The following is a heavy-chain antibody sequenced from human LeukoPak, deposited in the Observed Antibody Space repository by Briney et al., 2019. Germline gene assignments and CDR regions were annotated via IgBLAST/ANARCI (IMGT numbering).Heavy chain of an antibody. CDR1: GFTFSNAW. CDR2: IKSKTDGGTT. V-gene: IGHV3-15*01. D-gene: IGHD6-6*01. J-gene: IGHJ6*02. CDR3: TTGGSSPYYYYYGMDV. Sequence: GGSLRLSCAASGFTFSNAWMSWVRQAPGKGLEWVGRIKSKTDGGTTDYAAPVKGRFTISRDDSKNTLYLQMNSLKTEDTAGYYCTTGGSSPYYYYYGMDVWGQGTTVTVSS.